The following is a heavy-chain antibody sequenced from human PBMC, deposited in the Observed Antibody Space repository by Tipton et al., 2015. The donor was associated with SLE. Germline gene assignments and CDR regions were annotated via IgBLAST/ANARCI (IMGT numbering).Heavy chain of an antibody. CDR3: ARDKNYRYFDY. CDR1: GGSISSRSYY. D-gene: IGHD1-7*01. Sequence: PGLVKPSETLSLTCTVSGGSISSRSYYWGWIRQPPGKGLEWIGSIYYSGNTHYNPSLRSRVTISVDTSKNQFSLKLSSVTAADAAVYYCARDKNYRYFDYWGQGTLVTVSS. J-gene: IGHJ4*02. V-gene: IGHV4-39*07. CDR2: IYYSGNT.